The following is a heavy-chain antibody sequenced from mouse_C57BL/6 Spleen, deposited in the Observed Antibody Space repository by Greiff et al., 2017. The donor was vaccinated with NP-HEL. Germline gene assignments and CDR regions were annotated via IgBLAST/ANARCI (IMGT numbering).Heavy chain of an antibody. J-gene: IGHJ2*01. D-gene: IGHD3-3*01. CDR3: ARRGDAGDY. V-gene: IGHV1-69*01. Sequence: QVQLQQPGAELVMPGASVKLSCKASGYTFTSYWMHWVKQRPGQGLEWIGEIDPSDSYTNYNQKFKGKSTLTVDKSSSTAYMQLSSLTTEDSAVYDCARRGDAGDYWGQGTTLTVSS. CDR2: IDPSDSYT. CDR1: GYTFTSYW.